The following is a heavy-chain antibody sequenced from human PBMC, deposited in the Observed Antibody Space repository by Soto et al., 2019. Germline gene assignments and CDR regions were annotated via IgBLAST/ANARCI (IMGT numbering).Heavy chain of an antibody. Sequence: GGSLRLSCAASGFTFSSYAMSWVRQAPGKGLEWVSAISGSGGSTYYADSVKGRFTISRDNSKNTLYLQMNSLRAEDTAVYYCAKGPVLRFLEWLLYNWFDPWGQGTLVTVSS. CDR3: AKGPVLRFLEWLLYNWFDP. D-gene: IGHD3-3*01. CDR2: ISGSGGST. V-gene: IGHV3-23*01. J-gene: IGHJ5*02. CDR1: GFTFSSYA.